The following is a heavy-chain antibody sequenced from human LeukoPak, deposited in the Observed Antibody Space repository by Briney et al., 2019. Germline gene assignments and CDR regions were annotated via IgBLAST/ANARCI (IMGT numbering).Heavy chain of an antibody. Sequence: ASVKVSCKASGYTFTSYGISWVRQAPGQGLEWMGWISAYNGNTNYAQKLQGRVTMTTDTSTSTAYMELRSLRSDDTAVYYCARDGGGSSSWIRFAAEGVYFDYWGQGTLVTVSS. V-gene: IGHV1-18*01. CDR1: GYTFTSYG. J-gene: IGHJ4*02. CDR3: ARDGGGSSSWIRFAAEGVYFDY. D-gene: IGHD6-13*01. CDR2: ISAYNGNT.